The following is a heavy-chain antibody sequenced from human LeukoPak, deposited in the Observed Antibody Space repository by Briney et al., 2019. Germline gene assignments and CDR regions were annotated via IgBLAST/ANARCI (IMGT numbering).Heavy chain of an antibody. Sequence: PGGSLRLSCAASGFAFDSYAMSWVRRAPGKGLEWVSAITESGDVTFYSGSAKGRFTISRDNSKNTLYLQMNSLTAEDTALYYCAKGSAKWELYDYWGQGTLVTVSS. CDR3: AKGSAKWELYDY. V-gene: IGHV3-23*01. J-gene: IGHJ4*02. D-gene: IGHD1-26*01. CDR1: GFAFDSYA. CDR2: ITESGDVT.